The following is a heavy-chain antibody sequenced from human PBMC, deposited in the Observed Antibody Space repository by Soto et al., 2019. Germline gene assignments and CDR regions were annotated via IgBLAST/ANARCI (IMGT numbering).Heavy chain of an antibody. CDR1: GFSLSNVW. D-gene: IGHD2-21*02. Sequence: EVQLVESGGGLVKPGESLRLSCAASGFSLSNVWMNWVRQAPGTGLEWVARIKSDRDGGTTQYGAPVRGSFTISRDDSSNTMYHQMNSLRTDDTAVYYCTTFTVVTANDNWGQGALVTVSS. CDR3: TTFTVVTANDN. CDR2: IKSDRDGGTT. V-gene: IGHV3-15*07. J-gene: IGHJ4*01.